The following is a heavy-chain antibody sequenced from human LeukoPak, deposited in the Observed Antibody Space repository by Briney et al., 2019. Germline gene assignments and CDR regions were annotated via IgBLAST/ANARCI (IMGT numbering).Heavy chain of an antibody. CDR2: IRYDGSNK. CDR3: AKEGGILTGYYTRHYMDV. D-gene: IGHD3-9*01. CDR1: GFTFTSYG. Sequence: GGSLRLSRAASGFTFTSYGMHWVREAPGKGLEWVAFIRYDGSNKYYADSVKGRFTISRDNSKNTLYLQMNSLRAEDTAVYYCAKEGGILTGYYTRHYMDVWGKGTTVTVSS. V-gene: IGHV3-30*02. J-gene: IGHJ6*03.